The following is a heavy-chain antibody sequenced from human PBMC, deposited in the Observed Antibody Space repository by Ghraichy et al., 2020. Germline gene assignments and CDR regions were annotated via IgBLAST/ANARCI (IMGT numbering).Heavy chain of an antibody. CDR2: ISSSSSYI. Sequence: SCAASGFTFSSYSMNWVRQAPGKGLEWVSSISSSSSYIYYADSVKGRFTISRDNAKNSLYLQMNSLRAEDTAVYYCARDLMTTVSYWGQGTLVTVSS. D-gene: IGHD4-17*01. J-gene: IGHJ4*02. CDR3: ARDLMTTVSY. CDR1: GFTFSSYS. V-gene: IGHV3-21*01.